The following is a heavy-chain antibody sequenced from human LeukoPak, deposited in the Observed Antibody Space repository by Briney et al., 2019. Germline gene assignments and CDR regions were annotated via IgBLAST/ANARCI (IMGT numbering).Heavy chain of an antibody. J-gene: IGHJ4*02. V-gene: IGHV3-74*01. CDR1: GFTFSNYW. D-gene: IGHD1-1*01. CDR3: AGDGGLERYFDY. Sequence: GGSLRLSCAASGFTFSNYWMHWVRQAPGKGLVWVSRINSDGGSTSYADSVKGRVTIFRDNAKNTLYLQMNSLRAEDTAVYYCAGDGGLERYFDYWGQGTLVTVSS. CDR2: INSDGGST.